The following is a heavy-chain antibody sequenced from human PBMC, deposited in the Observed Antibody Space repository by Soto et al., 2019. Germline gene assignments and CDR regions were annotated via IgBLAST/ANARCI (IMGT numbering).Heavy chain of an antibody. CDR2: ISAYNGNT. CDR3: ARDRIVATIGGWFDP. CDR1: GYTFTSYG. Sequence: ASVKVSCKASGYTFTSYGISWVRQAPGQGLEWMGWISAYNGNTNCAQKLQGRVTMTTDTSTSTAYMELRSLRSDDTAVYYCARDRIVATIGGWFDPWGQGTLVTVSS. J-gene: IGHJ5*02. D-gene: IGHD5-12*01. V-gene: IGHV1-18*04.